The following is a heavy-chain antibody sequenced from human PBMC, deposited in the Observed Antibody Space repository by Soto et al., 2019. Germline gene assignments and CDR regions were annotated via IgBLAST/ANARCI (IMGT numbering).Heavy chain of an antibody. CDR3: ARSNTEIGSSWYASSHAAFDI. V-gene: IGHV4-59*01. D-gene: IGHD6-13*01. CDR1: GGSISSYY. J-gene: IGHJ3*02. CDR2: IYYSGST. Sequence: QVQLQESGPGLVKPSETLSLTCTVSGGSISSYYWSWIRQPPGKGLEWIGYIYYSGSTNYNPSLKSRVTISVDTSKNQFSLKLSSVTAADTAVYYCARSNTEIGSSWYASSHAAFDIWGQGTMVTVSS.